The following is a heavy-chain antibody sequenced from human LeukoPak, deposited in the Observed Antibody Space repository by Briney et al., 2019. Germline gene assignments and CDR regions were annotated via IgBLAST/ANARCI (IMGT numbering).Heavy chain of an antibody. CDR2: ISAYSGNT. J-gene: IGHJ4*02. CDR1: GYIFISYG. D-gene: IGHD3-22*01. Sequence: GASVKVSCKASGYIFISYGIGWVGQARGQGGEGVGWISAYSGNTNYAQKLQGRVTMTTDTSTSTAYMELRSLRSDDTAVYYCAREGEISLYYYDSSGYYVNWRQRTLVTVSS. CDR3: AREGEISLYYYDSSGYYVN. V-gene: IGHV1-18*01.